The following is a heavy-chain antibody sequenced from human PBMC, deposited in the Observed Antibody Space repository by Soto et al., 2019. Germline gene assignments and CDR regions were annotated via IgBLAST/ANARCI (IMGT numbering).Heavy chain of an antibody. V-gene: IGHV3-7*01. CDR1: GFTFSSYW. CDR2: IKQDGSEK. CDR3: ARKPRKGFLDYYGMDV. Sequence: SLRLSCAASGFTFSSYWMSWVRQAPGKGLEWVANIKQDGSEKYYVDSVKGRFTISRDNAKNSLYLQMNSLRAEDTAVYYCARKPRKGFLDYYGMDVWGQGTTVTVSS. J-gene: IGHJ6*02.